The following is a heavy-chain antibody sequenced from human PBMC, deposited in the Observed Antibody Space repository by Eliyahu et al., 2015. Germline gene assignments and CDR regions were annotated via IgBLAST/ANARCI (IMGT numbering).Heavy chain of an antibody. D-gene: IGHD2-21*02. Sequence: QVQLVQSGAEVKKPGSSVKVXXKASGGXFSSXAISXVRQAPGQGLEGMGRIIPILGIANYAQKFQGRVTITADKSTSTAYMELSSLRSEDTAVYYCARDRVVTATNDYWGQGTLVTVSS. CDR2: IIPILGIA. V-gene: IGHV1-69*04. CDR3: ARDRVVTATNDY. CDR1: GGXFSSXA. J-gene: IGHJ4*02.